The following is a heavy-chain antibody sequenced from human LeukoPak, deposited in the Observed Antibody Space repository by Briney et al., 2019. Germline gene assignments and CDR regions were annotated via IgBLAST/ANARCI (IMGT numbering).Heavy chain of an antibody. V-gene: IGHV3-23*01. Sequence: GGSLRLSCAASGFTFSSYGMSWVRQAPGKGLEWVSAISGSGSSTYYADSVKGRFTISRDNSKNTLYLQMNSLRAEDTAVYYCAKDGGSGWYLDYWGQGTLVTVSS. J-gene: IGHJ4*02. CDR3: AKDGGSGWYLDY. CDR2: ISGSGSST. CDR1: GFTFSSYG. D-gene: IGHD6-19*01.